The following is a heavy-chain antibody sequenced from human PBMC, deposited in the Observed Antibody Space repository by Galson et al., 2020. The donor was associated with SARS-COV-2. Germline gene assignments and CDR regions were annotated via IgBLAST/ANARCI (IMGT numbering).Heavy chain of an antibody. CDR3: ARHVGTDIVLMVYATKNWFDP. V-gene: IGHV4-39*01. J-gene: IGHJ5*02. D-gene: IGHD2-8*01. CDR2: IYYSGST. Sequence: ETSETLSLTCTVSGGSISSSSYYWGWLRQPPGKGLEWIGSIYYSGSTYYNPSLKRRVTLSVDTSKNQFSLKLSAVTAADTAVYYCARHVGTDIVLMVYATKNWFDPWGQGTLVTVSS. CDR1: GGSISSSSYY.